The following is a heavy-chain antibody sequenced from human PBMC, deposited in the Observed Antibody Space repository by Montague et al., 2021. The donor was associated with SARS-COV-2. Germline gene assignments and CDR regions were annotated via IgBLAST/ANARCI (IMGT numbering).Heavy chain of an antibody. D-gene: IGHD4-23*01. CDR3: ARDRGDIYGGNSAWFDP. CDR2: FYYSGGS. CDR1: GASISTGSDY. V-gene: IGHV4-61*03. Sequence: SETLSLTCTVSGASISTGSDYWTWIRQRPGRGLEWIGNFYYSGGSTYNPSLNSRVTISADTSKNLFSLTLKSVTASDTAVYYCARDRGDIYGGNSAWFDPWGQGTLVTVSS. J-gene: IGHJ5*02.